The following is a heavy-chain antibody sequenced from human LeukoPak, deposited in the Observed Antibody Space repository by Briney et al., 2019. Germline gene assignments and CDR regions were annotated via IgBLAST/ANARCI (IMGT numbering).Heavy chain of an antibody. J-gene: IGHJ4*02. CDR2: IKSKTDGGTT. CDR3: TLPWGSGSYYDY. D-gene: IGHD3-10*01. V-gene: IGHV3-15*01. Sequence: GGSLRLSCAASGFTFSNAWLNWVRQAPGKGLEWVGHIKSKTDGGTTDYAAPVKGRFAISRDDSKNTLFLQMNSLKTEDTAVYYCTLPWGSGSYYDYWGQGTLVTVSS. CDR1: GFTFSNAW.